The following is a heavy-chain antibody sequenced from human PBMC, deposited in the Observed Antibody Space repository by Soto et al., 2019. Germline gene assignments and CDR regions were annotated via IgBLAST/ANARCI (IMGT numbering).Heavy chain of an antibody. CDR2: LNTAGSST. Sequence: EVQLVESGGGLVQPGGSLRLSCAASGFTFSSFWMHWVRQAPGKGLVWVSRLNTAGSSTYYADSVKGRFTISRDNAKNTLYLQMNSLRAEDTAVYYCARGGDITARPPGFWGQGTLVTVSS. CDR3: ARGGDITARPPGF. J-gene: IGHJ4*02. D-gene: IGHD6-6*01. V-gene: IGHV3-74*01. CDR1: GFTFSSFW.